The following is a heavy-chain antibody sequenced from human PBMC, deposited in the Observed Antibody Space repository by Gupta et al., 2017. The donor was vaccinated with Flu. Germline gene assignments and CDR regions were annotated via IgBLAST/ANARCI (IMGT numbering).Heavy chain of an antibody. J-gene: IGHJ6*02. Sequence: VRQAPGQGLEWMGSIIPMFAKANYAQNVQGRVTFTADESTSTTYMELSSLSSEDTAVYYCARGLCFGGRCYRGWDYYGLDVWGQGTTVTVSS. CDR3: ARGLCFGGRCYRGWDYYGLDV. V-gene: IGHV1-69*15. CDR2: IIPMFAKA. D-gene: IGHD2-15*01.